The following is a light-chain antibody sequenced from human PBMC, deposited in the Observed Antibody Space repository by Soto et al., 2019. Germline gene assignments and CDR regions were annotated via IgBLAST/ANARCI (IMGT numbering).Light chain of an antibody. V-gene: IGKV1-27*01. Sequence: DIQMTQSPSALSASVEDRVIITCRASQSISNHLNWYQQKPGKAPKLLIYAASTLQSGVPSRFSGSGSGTDFTLTISSLQPEDVATYYCQKYNSAPPTFGQGTRLEIK. J-gene: IGKJ5*01. CDR2: AAS. CDR1: QSISNH. CDR3: QKYNSAPPT.